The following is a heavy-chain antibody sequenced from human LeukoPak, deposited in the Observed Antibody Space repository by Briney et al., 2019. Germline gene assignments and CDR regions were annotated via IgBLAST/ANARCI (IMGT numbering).Heavy chain of an antibody. CDR2: ISGSGVNT. D-gene: IGHD3-22*01. CDR1: GYTFSSYG. CDR3: ARGRSGYGPFDAFDI. J-gene: IGHJ3*02. V-gene: IGHV3-23*01. Sequence: GGSLRLSCTASGYTFSSYGMTWVRQAPGKGLEWVSAISGSGVNTYYADSVKGRFAASRDNSKNTLYLQMNSLRAEDTAVYYCARGRSGYGPFDAFDIWGQGTWVTVSS.